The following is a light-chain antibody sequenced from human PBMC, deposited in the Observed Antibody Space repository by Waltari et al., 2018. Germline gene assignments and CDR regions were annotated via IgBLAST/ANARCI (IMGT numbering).Light chain of an antibody. CDR2: GAS. CDR3: QQYNNWPLT. Sequence: EIVMTQSPATLSVSPGERATLSCRASQSVNSNLAWYQQRPGQAPRLLIYGASTTATGTPARFTGSGSGTEFTLTISSLQSEDFAVYYCQQYNNWPLTFGGGTEVEIK. J-gene: IGKJ4*01. V-gene: IGKV3-15*01. CDR1: QSVNSN.